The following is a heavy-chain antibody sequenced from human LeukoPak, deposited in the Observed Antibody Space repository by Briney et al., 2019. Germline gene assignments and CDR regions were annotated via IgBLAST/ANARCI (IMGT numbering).Heavy chain of an antibody. CDR3: AGALYSSSWYGESFYYGMDV. CDR1: GYTFTSYD. CDR2: MNPNSGNT. V-gene: IGHV1-8*01. D-gene: IGHD6-13*01. Sequence: ASVKVSCKASGYTFTSYDINWVRQATGQGLEWMGWMNPNSGNTGYAQKFQGRVTMTRNTSISTAYMELSSLRSEDTAVYYCAGALYSSSWYGESFYYGMDVWGQGTTVTISS. J-gene: IGHJ6*02.